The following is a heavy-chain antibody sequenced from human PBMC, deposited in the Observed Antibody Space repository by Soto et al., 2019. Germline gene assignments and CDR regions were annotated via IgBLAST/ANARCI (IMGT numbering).Heavy chain of an antibody. CDR2: INAGNGNT. Sequence: ASVKVSCKASGYTFTSYAMHWVRQAPGQRLEWMGWINAGNGNTNYAQKFQGRVTITADKSTSTAYMELSSLRSEDTAVYYCARDRQYYGSGSQPRGLYYYYGMDVWGQGTTVTVSS. J-gene: IGHJ6*02. CDR1: GYTFTSYA. D-gene: IGHD3-10*01. CDR3: ARDRQYYGSGSQPRGLYYYYGMDV. V-gene: IGHV1-3*01.